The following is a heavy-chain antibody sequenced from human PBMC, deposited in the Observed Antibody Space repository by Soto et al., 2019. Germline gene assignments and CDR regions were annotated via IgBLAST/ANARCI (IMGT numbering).Heavy chain of an antibody. V-gene: IGHV2-5*02. CDR3: AHKGPEDWPLDY. CDR2: IYWDDSK. D-gene: IGHD3-9*01. J-gene: IGHJ4*02. CDR1: GFSLSTSGVG. Sequence: QITLKESGPTLVRPTQTLTLTCAFSGFSLSTSGVGVGWIRQPPGKALEWLAGIYWDDSKHYSPSLRSRLTITKDTSKHQVVLTMTNMDPMDTATYYCAHKGPEDWPLDYWGQGTLVTVSS.